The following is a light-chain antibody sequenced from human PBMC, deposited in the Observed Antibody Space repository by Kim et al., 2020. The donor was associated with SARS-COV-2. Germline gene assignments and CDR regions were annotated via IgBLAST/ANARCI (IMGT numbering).Light chain of an antibody. V-gene: IGLV4-69*01. CDR3: QTWGTVTVV. Sequence: ASVKLTCTLSSGHSSYAIAWHQQQPEKGPRFLMKVNSDGSHNKGDGIPDRFSGSISGAERYLTISSLRSEDEADYYCQTWGTVTVVFGGGTQLTVL. CDR2: VNSDGSH. J-gene: IGLJ2*01. CDR1: SGHSSYA.